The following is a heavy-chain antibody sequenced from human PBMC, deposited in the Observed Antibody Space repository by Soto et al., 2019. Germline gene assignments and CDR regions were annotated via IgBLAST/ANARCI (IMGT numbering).Heavy chain of an antibody. V-gene: IGHV3-9*01. CDR2: ISWNSGRI. D-gene: IGHD2-8*01. Sequence: EVQLVESGGGLVQPGRSLRLSCAASGFTFDDYAMHWVRQAPGKCLEWVSGISWNSGRIGYADSVKGRFTISRDNAKNSLYLHMNSLRGEDTALYYCAKYRGFVLSIYVDNWRQGNQGTLSS. CDR1: GFTFDDYA. CDR3: AKYRGFVLSIYVDN. J-gene: IGHJ4*02.